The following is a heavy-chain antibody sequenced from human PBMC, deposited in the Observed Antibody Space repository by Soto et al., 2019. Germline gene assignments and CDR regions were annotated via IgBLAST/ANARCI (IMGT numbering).Heavy chain of an antibody. J-gene: IGHJ6*02. Sequence: GGSLRLSCAASGFTFSSYAMSWVRQAPGKGLEWVSAISGSGGSTYYADSVKGRFTISRDNSKNTLYLQMNSLRAEDTAVYYRAKEIGGYCSSTSCYTAENGMDVWGQGTTVTVSS. CDR1: GFTFSSYA. V-gene: IGHV3-23*01. D-gene: IGHD2-2*02. CDR2: ISGSGGST. CDR3: AKEIGGYCSSTSCYTAENGMDV.